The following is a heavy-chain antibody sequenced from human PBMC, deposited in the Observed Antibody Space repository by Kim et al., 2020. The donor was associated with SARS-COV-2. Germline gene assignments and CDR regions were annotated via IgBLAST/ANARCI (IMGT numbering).Heavy chain of an antibody. CDR3: ARGAFGYCSSTSCYGRHY. V-gene: IGHV4-59*13. D-gene: IGHD2-2*01. Sequence: SETLSLTCTVSGGSISSYYWSWIRQPPGKGLEWIGYIYYSGSTNYNPSLKSRVTISVDTSKNQFSLKLSSVTAADTAVYYCARGAFGYCSSTSCYGRHY. J-gene: IGHJ6*01. CDR1: GGSISSYY. CDR2: IYYSGST.